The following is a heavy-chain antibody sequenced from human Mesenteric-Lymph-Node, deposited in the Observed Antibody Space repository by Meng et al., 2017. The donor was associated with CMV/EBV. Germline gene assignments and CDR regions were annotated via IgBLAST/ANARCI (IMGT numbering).Heavy chain of an antibody. V-gene: IGHV3-74*01. CDR2: INSDGSST. CDR3: ARVRCSSTSCYTDYYYYGMDV. D-gene: IGHD2-2*02. CDR1: GFTFSSYW. J-gene: IGHJ6*02. Sequence: GESLKISCAASGFTFSSYWMHWVRQAPGKGLGWVSRINSDGSSTSYADSVKGRFTISRDNAKNTLYLQMNRLRAEDTAVYYCARVRCSSTSCYTDYYYYGMDVWGQGTTVTVSS.